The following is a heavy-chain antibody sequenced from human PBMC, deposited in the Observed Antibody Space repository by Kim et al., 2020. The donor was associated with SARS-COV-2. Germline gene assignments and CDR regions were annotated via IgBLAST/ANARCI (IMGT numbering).Heavy chain of an antibody. J-gene: IGHJ6*02. CDR1: GGSISSGGYY. CDR3: ARGESSGYSYGMDV. CDR2: IYYSGST. V-gene: IGHV4-31*03. Sequence: SETLSLTCTVSGGSISSGGYYWSWIRQHPGKGLEWIGYIYYSGSTYYNPSLKSRVTISVDTSKNQFSLKLSSVTAADTAVYYCARGESSGYSYGMDVWGQGTTVTVSS. D-gene: IGHD3-22*01.